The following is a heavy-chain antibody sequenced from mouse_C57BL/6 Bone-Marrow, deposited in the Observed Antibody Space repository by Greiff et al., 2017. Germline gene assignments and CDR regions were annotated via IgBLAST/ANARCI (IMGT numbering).Heavy chain of an antibody. J-gene: IGHJ3*01. CDR1: GYSITSGYY. D-gene: IGHD2-12*01. Sequence: EVQLQQSGPGLVKPSQSLSLTCSVTGYSITSGYYWNWLRQFPGNKLEWMGYISYDGSNNYNPSLKNRISIARDTSKNQFFLKLNAVTTEDTATYYCARGFTTVWGQGTLVTVSA. CDR3: ARGFTTV. CDR2: ISYDGSN. V-gene: IGHV3-6*01.